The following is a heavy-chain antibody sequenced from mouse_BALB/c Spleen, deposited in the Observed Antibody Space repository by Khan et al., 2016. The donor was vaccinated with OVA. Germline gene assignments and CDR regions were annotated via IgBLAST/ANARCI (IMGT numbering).Heavy chain of an antibody. J-gene: IGHJ3*01. CDR1: GYSFTTYY. CDR2: IDPFSGDT. D-gene: IGHD2-2*01. CDR3: TRHGYVAWFTY. Sequence: VQLQQSGPELMKPGASVKISCKASGYSFTTYYIHWVVQSHGKSLEWIGYIDPFSGDTTYNQKFKGKATLTVDKSSSTAYIHLSNLTSEDSAVYFCTRHGYVAWFTYWGQGALVTVSA. V-gene: IGHV1S135*01.